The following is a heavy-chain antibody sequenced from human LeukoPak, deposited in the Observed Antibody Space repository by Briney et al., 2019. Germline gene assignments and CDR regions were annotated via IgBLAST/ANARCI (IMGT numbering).Heavy chain of an antibody. D-gene: IGHD3-22*01. CDR1: GGSISSYY. CDR2: IYTSGST. J-gene: IGHJ4*02. V-gene: IGHV4-4*07. Sequence: KPSETLSLTCTVSGGSISSYYWSWIRQPAGKGLEWIGRIYTSGSTNYNPSLKSRVTISVDTSKNQFSLKLSSVTAADTAVYYCARDRTHYYDSSGLFDYWGQGTLVTVSS. CDR3: ARDRTHYYDSSGLFDY.